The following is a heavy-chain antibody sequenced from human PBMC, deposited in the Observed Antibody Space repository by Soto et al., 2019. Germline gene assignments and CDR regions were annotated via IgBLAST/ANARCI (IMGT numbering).Heavy chain of an antibody. D-gene: IGHD2-21*02. CDR2: VWYDGSNK. V-gene: IGHV3-33*01. CDR3: ARGCGGDCLDY. J-gene: IGHJ4*02. CDR1: GFTFSSYG. Sequence: QVQLVESGGGVVQPGRSLRLSCAASGFTFSSYGMHWVRQAPGKGLEWVAVVWYDGSNKYYAESVKGRFTISRDNSKNTLYLQMNSLRAEDTAVYYGARGCGGDCLDYWGQGTLVTVS.